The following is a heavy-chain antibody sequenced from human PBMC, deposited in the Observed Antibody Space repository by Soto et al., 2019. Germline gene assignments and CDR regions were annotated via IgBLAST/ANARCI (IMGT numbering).Heavy chain of an antibody. CDR3: ARLSGSNYYTVAY. J-gene: IGHJ4*02. CDR2: INHSGSF. V-gene: IGHV4-34*01. CDR1: GGSFSDYY. Sequence: SETLSLTCAVYGGSFSDYYWSWIRQPPGKGLEWIGEINHSGSFNYNPSLKSRVTISVDTPKNQFSLKLSSMTAADTAVYYCARLSGSNYYTVAYWGQGILVT. D-gene: IGHD1-26*01.